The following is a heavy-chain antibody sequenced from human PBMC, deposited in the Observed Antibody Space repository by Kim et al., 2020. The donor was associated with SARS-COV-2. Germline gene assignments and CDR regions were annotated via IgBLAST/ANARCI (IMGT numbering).Heavy chain of an antibody. J-gene: IGHJ4*02. D-gene: IGHD3-22*01. Sequence: VYAQMFQSRVTMTRNTSISTAYMELSSLRPEDTAVYYCARYYDSTDLDYWGQGTLVTVSS. V-gene: IGHV1-8*01. CDR3: ARYYDSTDLDY.